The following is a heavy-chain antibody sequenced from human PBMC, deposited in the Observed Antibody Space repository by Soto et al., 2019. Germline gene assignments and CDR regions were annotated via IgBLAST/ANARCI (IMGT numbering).Heavy chain of an antibody. V-gene: IGHV1-2*04. CDR3: ARVRGVGATAPEFDY. Sequence: ASVKVSCKASGYTFTGYYMHWVRQAPGQGLEWMGWINPNSGGTNYAQKFQGWVTMTRDTSISTAYMELSRLRSDDTAVYYCARVRGVGATAPEFDYWGQGTLVTVSS. J-gene: IGHJ4*02. CDR2: INPNSGGT. D-gene: IGHD1-26*01. CDR1: GYTFTGYY.